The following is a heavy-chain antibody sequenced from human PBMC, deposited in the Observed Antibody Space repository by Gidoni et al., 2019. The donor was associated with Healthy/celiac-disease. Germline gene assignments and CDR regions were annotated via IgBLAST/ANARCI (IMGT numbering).Heavy chain of an antibody. D-gene: IGHD5-18*01. CDR1: GYRFTSYW. CDR2: IYPGDSDT. V-gene: IGHV5-51*01. Sequence: EGKMVQSGAEVKKPGASLKTYCKGSGYRFTSYWLGWVLQMPGQGLEWVGIIYPGDSDTRYSPSFQGQVTISADKSISTAYLQWSSLKASDTAMYYCARNTAMVTLPDYWGQGTLVTVSS. J-gene: IGHJ4*02. CDR3: ARNTAMVTLPDY.